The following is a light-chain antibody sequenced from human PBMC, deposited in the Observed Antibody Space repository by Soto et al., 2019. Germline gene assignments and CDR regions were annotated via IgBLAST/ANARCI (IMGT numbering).Light chain of an antibody. V-gene: IGLV2-14*01. CDR1: GGDVGAYNY. CDR2: EVN. Sequence: QSALTQPASVSGSPGQSITISCTGTGGDVGAYNYVSWYQQHPGKAPKLMIYEVNYRPSGVSNRFSGSKSGNTASLTISGLQAEDEADYYCSSHTSSNTLLFGGGTKVTVL. CDR3: SSHTSSNTLL. J-gene: IGLJ2*01.